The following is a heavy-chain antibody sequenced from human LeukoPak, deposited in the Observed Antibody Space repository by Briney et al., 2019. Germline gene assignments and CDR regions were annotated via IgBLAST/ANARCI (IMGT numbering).Heavy chain of an antibody. J-gene: IGHJ5*02. V-gene: IGHV4-39*01. D-gene: IGHD3-9*01. CDR2: FYYSGNT. CDR1: VGDITSSSHY. CDR3: AGHETLLKWFDP. Sequence: PSETLSLACSVLVGDITSSSHYWGWIRQTPGKGLEWIGSFYYSGNTYYNPSLKSRITISVDTSKNQFSLKLTSVTAADTAVFYCAGHETLLKWFDPWGQGTLVTVSS.